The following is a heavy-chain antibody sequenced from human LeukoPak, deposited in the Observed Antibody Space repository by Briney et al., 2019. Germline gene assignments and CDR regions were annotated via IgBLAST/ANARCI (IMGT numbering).Heavy chain of an antibody. CDR2: IHHSGST. V-gene: IGHV4-38-2*02. J-gene: IGHJ4*02. D-gene: IGHD3-3*01. Sequence: SETLSLTCTVSGYSISSGYYRGWIRQPPGKGLEWIGSIHHSGSTYHNPSLKSRVTISVDTSKNQFSLKLSSVTAADTAVYYCAIWSGYFFDYWGQGTLVTVSS. CDR3: AIWSGYFFDY. CDR1: GYSISSGYY.